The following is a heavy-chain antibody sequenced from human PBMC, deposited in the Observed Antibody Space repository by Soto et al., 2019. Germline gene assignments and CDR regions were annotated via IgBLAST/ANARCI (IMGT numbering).Heavy chain of an antibody. J-gene: IGHJ6*04. D-gene: IGHD3-16*01. CDR1: GFTFSSYA. Sequence: PVGSLRLSCGASGFTFSSYAMSLVRQAPGKGLDWVSVISGSGGITYSADSVKGRFTISRDNSKNILYLQMNSLRAEDTAVYYCAKGITDAGGYYYYSRGVWGRGPAGAVS. CDR3: AKGITDAGGYYYYSRGV. CDR2: ISGSGGIT. V-gene: IGHV3-23*01.